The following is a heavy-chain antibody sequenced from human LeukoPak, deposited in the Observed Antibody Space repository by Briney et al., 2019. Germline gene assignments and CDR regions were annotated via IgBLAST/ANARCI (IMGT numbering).Heavy chain of an antibody. Sequence: ASVKVSCKASGYTFTGYYMHWVRQAPGQGLEWMGWINPNSGGTNYAQKFQGRVTMTRDTSISTAYMGLSRLRSDDTAVYYCARDRSSEDAFDIWGQGTMVTVSS. CDR1: GYTFTGYY. D-gene: IGHD2/OR15-2a*01. CDR3: ARDRSSEDAFDI. V-gene: IGHV1-2*02. CDR2: INPNSGGT. J-gene: IGHJ3*02.